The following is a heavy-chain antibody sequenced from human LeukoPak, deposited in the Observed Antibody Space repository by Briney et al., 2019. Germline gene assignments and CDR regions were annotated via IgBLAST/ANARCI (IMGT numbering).Heavy chain of an antibody. Sequence: SVKVSCKASGGTFSSYAISWVRQAPGQGLEWMGGIIPIFGTVNYAQKFQGRVTITADESTSTAYMELSSLRSEDTAVYYCARDKFANGGYSGYATGYYYYGMDVWGQGTTVTVSS. D-gene: IGHD5-12*01. CDR3: ARDKFANGGYSGYATGYYYYGMDV. CDR2: IIPIFGTV. V-gene: IGHV1-69*13. J-gene: IGHJ6*02. CDR1: GGTFSSYA.